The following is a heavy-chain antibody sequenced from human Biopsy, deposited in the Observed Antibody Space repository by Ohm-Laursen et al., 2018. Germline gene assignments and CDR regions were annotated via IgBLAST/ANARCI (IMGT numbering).Heavy chain of an antibody. D-gene: IGHD5-24*01. J-gene: IGHJ1*01. V-gene: IGHV1-69*06. Sequence: SVKVSCKAPGGTFSNYGVNWVRQAPGQGLEWLGGNIPILGTGNYAQKFQDRVTVAADTSTSTATMELRGLRSDDTAVYYCAAKLTGYFHHWGQGTLVIVSS. CDR1: GGTFSNYG. CDR3: AAKLTGYFHH. CDR2: NIPILGTG.